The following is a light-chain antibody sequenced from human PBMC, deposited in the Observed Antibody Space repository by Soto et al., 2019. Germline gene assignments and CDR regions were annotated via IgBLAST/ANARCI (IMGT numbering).Light chain of an antibody. V-gene: IGLV2-14*01. CDR2: EVS. CDR1: SSDVGGYNY. CDR3: SSYTSSSTLV. J-gene: IGLJ3*02. Sequence: QPASVSGSPGQSITISCTGTSSDVGGYNYVSWCQQHPGKAPKLMIYEVSNRPSGVSDRFSGSKSGNTASLTISGLQAEDEADYYCSSYTSSSTLVFGGGTKLTVL.